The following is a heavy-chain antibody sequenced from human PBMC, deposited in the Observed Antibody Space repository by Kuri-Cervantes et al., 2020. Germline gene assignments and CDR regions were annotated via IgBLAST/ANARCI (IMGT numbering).Heavy chain of an antibody. CDR1: GFTFSSYG. J-gene: IGHJ4*02. Sequence: GESLKISCAASGFTFSSYGMHWVRQATGKGLEWVSAIGTAGDTYYPGSVKGRFTISRDNAKNSLYLQMNSLRAEDTALYYCAKDDHHDFWSQLYDYWGQGTLVTVSS. V-gene: IGHV3-13*01. CDR3: AKDDHHDFWSQLYDY. D-gene: IGHD3-3*01. CDR2: IGTAGDT.